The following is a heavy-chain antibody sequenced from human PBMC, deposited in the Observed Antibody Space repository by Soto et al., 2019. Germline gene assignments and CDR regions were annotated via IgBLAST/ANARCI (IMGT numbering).Heavy chain of an antibody. D-gene: IGHD6-19*01. CDR1: GFTFDDYA. V-gene: IGHV3-9*01. J-gene: IGHJ3*02. CDR3: AKSGRSGWYRAFDI. Sequence: GGSLRLSCAASGFTFDDYAMHWVRQAPGKGLEWVSGISWNSGSIGYADSVKGRFTISRDNAKNSLYLQMNSLRAEDTALYYCAKSGRSGWYRAFDIWGQGTMVTVSS. CDR2: ISWNSGSI.